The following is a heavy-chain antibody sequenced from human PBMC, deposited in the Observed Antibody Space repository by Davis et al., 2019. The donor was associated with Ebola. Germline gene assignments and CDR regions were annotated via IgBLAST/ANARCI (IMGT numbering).Heavy chain of an antibody. CDR2: INHSGST. V-gene: IGHV4-34*01. J-gene: IGHJ4*02. CDR3: ASLSSSSAADY. D-gene: IGHD6-6*01. CDR1: GGSFSSYY. Sequence: PSETLSLTCAVYGGSFSSYYWSWIRQPPGKGLEWIGEINHSGSTNYNPSLKSRVTISVDTSKNQFSLKLSSVTAADTAVYYCASLSSSSAADYWGQGTLVTVSS.